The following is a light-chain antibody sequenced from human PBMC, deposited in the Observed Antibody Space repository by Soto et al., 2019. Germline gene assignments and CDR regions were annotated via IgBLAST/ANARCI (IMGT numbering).Light chain of an antibody. CDR1: QSLLHSNGYNY. CDR2: LGS. Sequence: DIVMRQSPPSLPFAPGEPASISCRSSQSLLHSNGYNYLDWYLQKPGQSPQLLIYLGSNRASGVPDRFSGSGSGTDFTLKISRVEAEDVGVYYRMQALQTPITFGQGTRLEI. J-gene: IGKJ5*01. V-gene: IGKV2-28*01. CDR3: MQALQTPIT.